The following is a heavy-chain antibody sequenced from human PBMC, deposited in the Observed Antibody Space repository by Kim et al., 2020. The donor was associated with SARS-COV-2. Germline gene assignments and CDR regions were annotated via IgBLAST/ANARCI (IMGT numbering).Heavy chain of an antibody. J-gene: IGHJ6*02. D-gene: IGHD6-19*01. V-gene: IGHV3-9*01. CDR1: GFTFGDYA. CDR3: AKEYSSGWDNYYYYGMHV. CDR2: ISWSSGSI. Sequence: GGSLRLSCAASGFTFGDYAMHWVRQAPGKGLEWVSGISWSSGSIDYADSVKGRYADSVKGRFTISRDNAKNSLYLQMNSLRAEDTALYYCAKEYSSGWDNYYYYGMHVWGQGTTVTVSS.